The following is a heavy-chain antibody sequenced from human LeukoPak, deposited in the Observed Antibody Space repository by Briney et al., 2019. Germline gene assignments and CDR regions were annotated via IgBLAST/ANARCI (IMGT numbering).Heavy chain of an antibody. V-gene: IGHV3-23*01. CDR1: GFTFSSYA. CDR2: ISGSGDST. CDR3: ANTGQGHTYGFDY. D-gene: IGHD5-18*01. J-gene: IGHJ4*02. Sequence: PGGSLRLSCAASGFTFSSYALSWVRQAPGKGLEWVSTISGSGDSTYYADSVKGRFTISRDNSKNTLYLQMNNLRVEDTAVFYCANTGQGHTYGFDYWGQGTLVTVSP.